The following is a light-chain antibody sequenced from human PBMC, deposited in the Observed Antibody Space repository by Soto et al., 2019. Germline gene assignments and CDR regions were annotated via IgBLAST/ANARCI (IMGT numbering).Light chain of an antibody. Sequence: QSVLTQPPSVSGAPGQRVTISCTGSSSNIGAGYDEHWYQQLPGTAPKPLIYNNNNRPSGVPDRFSGSKSGTSASLAITGLQADDEADYYCQSYDSSLSGVVFGGGTKLTVL. CDR2: NNN. V-gene: IGLV1-40*01. CDR3: QSYDSSLSGVV. CDR1: SSNIGAGYD. J-gene: IGLJ2*01.